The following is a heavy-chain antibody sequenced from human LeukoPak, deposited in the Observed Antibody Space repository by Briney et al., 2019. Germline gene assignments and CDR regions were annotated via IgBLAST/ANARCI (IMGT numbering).Heavy chain of an antibody. J-gene: IGHJ6*03. CDR2: IIPIFGTA. V-gene: IGHV1-69*05. CDR1: GGTFSSYA. D-gene: IGHD3-3*01. CDR3: ARGRLYDFWSGPSLTYYYYYYMDV. Sequence: GASVKVSCKASGGTFSSYAISWVRQAPGQGLEWMGGIIPIFGTANYAQKFQGRVTITTDESTSTAYMELSSLRSEDTAVYYCARGRLYDFWSGPSLTYYYYYYMDVWGKGTTVTVSS.